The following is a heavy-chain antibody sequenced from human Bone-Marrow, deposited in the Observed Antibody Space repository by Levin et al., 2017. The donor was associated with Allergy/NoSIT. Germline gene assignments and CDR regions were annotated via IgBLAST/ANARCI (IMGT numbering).Heavy chain of an antibody. D-gene: IGHD7-27*01. V-gene: IGHV4-4*02. Sequence: SETLSLTCGVSDDSISSSNWWTWVRQPPGKGLEWIGEIYHSGSTNYNPSLKSRVTISVEKSKNQFSLKLSSVTAADTAVYYCARRDVLAPGEDWFDPWGQGTLVTVSS. CDR3: ARRDVLAPGEDWFDP. J-gene: IGHJ5*02. CDR2: IYHSGST. CDR1: DDSISSSNW.